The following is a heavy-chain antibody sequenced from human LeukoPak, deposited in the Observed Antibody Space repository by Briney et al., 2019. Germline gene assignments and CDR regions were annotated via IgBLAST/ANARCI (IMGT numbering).Heavy chain of an antibody. CDR3: AKLFLGALDI. CDR1: GFTFSSYS. CDR2: ISSSSSYK. V-gene: IGHV3-21*01. J-gene: IGHJ3*02. Sequence: GGSLRLSCVASGFTFSSYSMNWVRQAPGKGLEWVSSISSSSSYKYYTDSVKGRFTISRDNAKNSLYLQMNSLRAEDTAVYYCAKLFLGALDIWGQGTMVTVSS. D-gene: IGHD3-10*01.